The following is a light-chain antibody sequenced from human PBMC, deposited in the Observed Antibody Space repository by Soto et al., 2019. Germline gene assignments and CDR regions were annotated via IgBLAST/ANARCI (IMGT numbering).Light chain of an antibody. CDR3: QEYYTYS. CDR1: QTISSW. Sequence: IRLTLSPSTXHAFPPNRFPTPWRVSQTISSWLAWYQKKTGXDXXXLIYDASPLAGGIPSRFSGSAYGTDFNLNRRTLQHDAFATYFCQEYYTYSFGEGTKV. J-gene: IGKJ1*01. V-gene: IGKV1-5*01. CDR2: DAS.